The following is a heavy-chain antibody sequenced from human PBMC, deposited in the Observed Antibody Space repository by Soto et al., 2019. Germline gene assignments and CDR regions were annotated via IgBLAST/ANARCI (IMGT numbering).Heavy chain of an antibody. D-gene: IGHD2-15*01. CDR2: IYYSGST. CDR1: GSSISSYY. V-gene: IGHV4-59*01. CDR3: ERDFPHGRGGSCSRFGAFDN. J-gene: IGHJ3*02. Sequence: SETLSLTCTASGSSISSYYCSWLRHPPGKGLEWIGYIYYSGSTNYNPYLKSRVTISVATSKNQSCLKLRSVTAADTVGSYGERDFPHGRGGSCSRFGAFDNWGQGRMVTVS.